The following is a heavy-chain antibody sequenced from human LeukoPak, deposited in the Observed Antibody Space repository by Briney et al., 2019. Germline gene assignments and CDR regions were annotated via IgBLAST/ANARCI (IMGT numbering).Heavy chain of an antibody. CDR1: GFTFSNYA. V-gene: IGHV3-30*18. J-gene: IGHJ4*02. CDR3: AKVRVVFNWNYAYYFDY. D-gene: IGHD1-7*01. CDR2: ISYDGSSK. Sequence: GRSLRLSCAASGFTFSNYAMRWVRQAPGKGLEWVAIISYDGSSKYYADSVKGRFTISRDNSKNTLYLQMNSLGPEDTAMYYCAKVRVVFNWNYAYYFDYWGQGTLVTVSS.